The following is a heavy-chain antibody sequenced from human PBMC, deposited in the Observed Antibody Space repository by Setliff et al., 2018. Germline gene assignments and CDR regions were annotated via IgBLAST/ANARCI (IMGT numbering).Heavy chain of an antibody. V-gene: IGHV1-2*02. D-gene: IGHD1-26*01. J-gene: IGHJ4*02. CDR2: XXXXXXXX. Sequence: ASVKVSCKASGYTFTDYYMNWLRQAPGQGXXXXXXXXXXXXXXTYNQKXXGRVTMSRDTSISTAYMELSSLRSEDTAVYYCARMDVGSYSLSFGYWGQGALVTVSS. CDR1: GYTFTDYY. CDR3: ARMDVGSYSLSFGY.